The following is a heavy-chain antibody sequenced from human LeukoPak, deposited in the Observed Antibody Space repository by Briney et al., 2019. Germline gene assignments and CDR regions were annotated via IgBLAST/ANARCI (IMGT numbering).Heavy chain of an antibody. Sequence: TLSLTCTVSGGSISSYYWSWIRQPPGKGLEWIGYIYYSGSTNYNPSLKSRVTISVDTSKNQFSLKLSSVTAADTAVYYCARLSIYYGIYYFDYWGQGTLVTVSS. CDR1: GGSISSYY. V-gene: IGHV4-59*01. CDR3: ARLSIYYGIYYFDY. D-gene: IGHD3-22*01. J-gene: IGHJ4*02. CDR2: IYYSGST.